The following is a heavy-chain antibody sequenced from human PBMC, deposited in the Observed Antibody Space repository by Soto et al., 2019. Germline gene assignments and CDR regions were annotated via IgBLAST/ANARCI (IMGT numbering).Heavy chain of an antibody. D-gene: IGHD3-22*01. CDR1: GFTFSLYS. J-gene: IGHJ4*02. CDR2: ISSSSSYI. Sequence: GSLRLSCAASGFTFSLYSMIWVRQAPGKGLEWVSSISSSSSYIYYADSMKGRFTLSRDNAQNSLYLQMNSLRVDDTAVYYCVRARATDSRPDYWGQGTLVTVSS. V-gene: IGHV3-21*01. CDR3: VRARATDSRPDY.